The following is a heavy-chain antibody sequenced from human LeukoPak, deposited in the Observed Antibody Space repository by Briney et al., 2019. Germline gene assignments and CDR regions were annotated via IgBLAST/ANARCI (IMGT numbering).Heavy chain of an antibody. CDR1: GFIFSNYA. V-gene: IGHV3-23*01. CDR2: ITGNALNT. CDR3: AKLQDFYDNSGYSYFDN. D-gene: IGHD3-22*01. Sequence: PGGPLRLSCAASGFIFSNYAMSWVRQAPGKGLEWVSSITGNALNTYHADFIKGRFTISRDDSKNTLYLHLSSLRVEDTAVYYCAKLQDFYDNSGYSYFDNWGQGTLVTVSS. J-gene: IGHJ4*02.